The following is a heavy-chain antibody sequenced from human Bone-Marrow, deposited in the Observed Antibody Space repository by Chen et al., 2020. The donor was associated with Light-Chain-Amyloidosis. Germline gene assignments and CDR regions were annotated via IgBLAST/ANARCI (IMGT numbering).Heavy chain of an antibody. Sequence: VRQMPGKGLEWMGVIYPDDSDARYSPSFEGQVTISADKSITNAYLQWRSLKASDTAMYYCARRRDGYNFDYWGQGTLVTVSS. V-gene: IGHV5-51*01. CDR2: IYPDDSDA. J-gene: IGHJ4*02. D-gene: IGHD5-12*01. CDR3: ARRRDGYNFDY.